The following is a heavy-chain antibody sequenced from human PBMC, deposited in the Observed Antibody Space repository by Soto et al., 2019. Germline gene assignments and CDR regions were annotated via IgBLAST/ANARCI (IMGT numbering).Heavy chain of an antibody. CDR2: ISGRGGST. D-gene: IGHD6-6*01. CDR1: GFTFSSYA. CDR3: AKDRIAARTHGCYYYYDMDD. J-gene: IGHJ6*02. Sequence: GGSLRLSFAASGFTFSSYAMSWVRQSPGKGLEWVSAISGRGGSTYYAASLKGRFTRSRANSKNPLYLQVNSLRAAATAVYYCAKDRIAARTHGCYYYYDMDDWGQGTTVTVSS. V-gene: IGHV3-23*01.